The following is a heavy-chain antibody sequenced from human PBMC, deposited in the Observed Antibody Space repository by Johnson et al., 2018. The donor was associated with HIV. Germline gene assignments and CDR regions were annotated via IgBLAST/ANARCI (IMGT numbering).Heavy chain of an antibody. D-gene: IGHD6-13*01. CDR1: GFTFSSYA. CDR3: ARGGSSSWYGSKYYAFDI. CDR2: ISYDGSNK. Sequence: QLMESGGGVVQPGRSLRLSCAASGFTFSSYAMHWVRQAPGKGLEWVAVISYDGSNKYYADSVKGRFTISRDNSKNTLYLQMNSLRAEDTAVYYCARGGSSSWYGSKYYAFDIWGQGTMVTVSS. J-gene: IGHJ3*02. V-gene: IGHV3-30*14.